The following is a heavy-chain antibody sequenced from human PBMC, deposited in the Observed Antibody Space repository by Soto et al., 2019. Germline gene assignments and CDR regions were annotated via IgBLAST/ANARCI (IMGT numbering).Heavy chain of an antibody. D-gene: IGHD3-10*01. CDR3: ARAGSENDS. CDR2: IKQDGSER. V-gene: IGHV3-7*05. J-gene: IGHJ4*02. CDR1: GFTFSNYW. Sequence: EVQLVESGGGLVQPGGSLRLSCAASGFTFSNYWMSWVRQAPGKGLEWVANIKQDGSERNYVDSVKGRFTISRDNAKNSLYVQLNSLRVEDTAVYYCARAGSENDSWGQGTLVTVSS.